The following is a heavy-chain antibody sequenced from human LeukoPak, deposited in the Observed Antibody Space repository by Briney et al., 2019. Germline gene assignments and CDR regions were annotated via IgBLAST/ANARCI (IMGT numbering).Heavy chain of an antibody. J-gene: IGHJ4*02. Sequence: FTCXXYGGSFSGYYWSWIRQPPGKGLEWIGEINHSGSTNYNPSLTSRGTISVDTSKNQFSLKLSSVTAADTAVYYCARAGPLRYLDYWGQGTLVTVSS. D-gene: IGHD3-3*01. CDR2: INHSGST. CDR3: ARAGPLRYLDY. V-gene: IGHV4-34*01. CDR1: GGSFSGYY.